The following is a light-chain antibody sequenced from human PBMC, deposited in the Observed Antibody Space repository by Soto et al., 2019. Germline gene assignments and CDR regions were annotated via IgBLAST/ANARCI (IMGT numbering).Light chain of an antibody. J-gene: IGLJ1*01. CDR2: EVT. V-gene: IGLV2-14*01. CDR3: SSYTSSSTRV. CDR1: ISDIGGYEY. Sequence: QSVLTQPASVSGSPGQSITISCTGTISDIGGYEYVSWYQQHPGKAPRLMIYEVTYRPSGVSNRFSGSKSGSTASLTISGLQAEDEADYYCSSYTSSSTRVFGTGTKVTVL.